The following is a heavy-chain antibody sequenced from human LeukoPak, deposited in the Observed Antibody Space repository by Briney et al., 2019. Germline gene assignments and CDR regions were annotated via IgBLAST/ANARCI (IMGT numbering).Heavy chain of an antibody. CDR1: GGSISSHC. V-gene: IGHV4-59*11. J-gene: IGHJ6*03. D-gene: IGHD6-13*01. CDR3: ARDIPAAGTAYYYSYMDV. Sequence: SETLSLTCTVSGGSISSHCWSWIRQPPGQGLGWIGYIYYSGSTNYNPSLKSRVTISVDTSKTQFSLKLSSVTAADTAVYYCARDIPAAGTAYYYSYMDVWGKGTTVTVSS. CDR2: IYYSGST.